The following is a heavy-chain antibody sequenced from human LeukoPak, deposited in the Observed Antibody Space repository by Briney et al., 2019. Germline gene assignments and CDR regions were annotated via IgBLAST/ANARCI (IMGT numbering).Heavy chain of an antibody. Sequence: PSETLSLTCTVSGGSISIGGYYWSWIWQPPGKGLEWIGYIYYSGSTNYNPSLKSRVTISVDTSKNQFSLKLSSVTAADTAVYYCASLKVTSDAFDIWGQGTMVTVSS. D-gene: IGHD4-11*01. V-gene: IGHV4-61*08. CDR2: IYYSGST. J-gene: IGHJ3*02. CDR1: GGSISIGGYY. CDR3: ASLKVTSDAFDI.